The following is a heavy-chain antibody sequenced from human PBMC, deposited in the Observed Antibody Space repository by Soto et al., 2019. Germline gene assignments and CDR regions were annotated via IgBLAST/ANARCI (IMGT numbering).Heavy chain of an antibody. Sequence: QVQLVQSGAEVKKPGSSVKVSCKASGGTFSSYAISWVRQAPGQGLEWMGGIIPIFGTANYAQKFQGRVTITADESTSTAYMELSSLRSEDTAVYYCARLNTDDDYSNYRPWTQMDVWGQGTTVTVSS. CDR2: IIPIFGTA. V-gene: IGHV1-69*01. CDR3: ARLNTDDDYSNYRPWTQMDV. J-gene: IGHJ6*02. CDR1: GGTFSSYA. D-gene: IGHD4-4*01.